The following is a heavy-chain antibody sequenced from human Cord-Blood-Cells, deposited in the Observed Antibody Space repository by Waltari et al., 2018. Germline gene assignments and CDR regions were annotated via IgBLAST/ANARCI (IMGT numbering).Heavy chain of an antibody. V-gene: IGHV2-70*04. CDR1: GLSLSTSGLR. J-gene: IGHJ4*02. CDR3: ARTGDCSGGSCYFDY. CDR2: IDWDDDK. Sequence: QVTLTESGPALVNPTQTLTLTCTFSGLSLSTSGLRVSWIRQPPGKALEWLARIDWDDDKFYSTSLKTRLTISKDTSKNQVVLTMTNMDPVDTATYYCARTGDCSGGSCYFDYWGQGTLVTVSS. D-gene: IGHD2-15*01.